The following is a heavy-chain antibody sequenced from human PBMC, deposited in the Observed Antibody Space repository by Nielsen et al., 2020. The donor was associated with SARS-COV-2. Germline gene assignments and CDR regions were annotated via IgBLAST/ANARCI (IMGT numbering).Heavy chain of an antibody. J-gene: IGHJ4*02. CDR1: GGTFSSYA. CDR2: IIPIFGTA. D-gene: IGHD5-18*01. CDR3: ASITAMVEDGRYFDY. Sequence: SVKVSCKASGGTFSSYAISWVRQAPGQGLEWMGGIIPIFGTANYAQKFQGRVTITADKSTSTAYMELSSLRSEDTAVYYCASITAMVEDGRYFDYWGQGTLVTVSS. V-gene: IGHV1-69*06.